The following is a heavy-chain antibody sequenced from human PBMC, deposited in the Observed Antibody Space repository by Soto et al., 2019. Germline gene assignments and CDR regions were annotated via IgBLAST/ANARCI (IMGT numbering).Heavy chain of an antibody. Sequence: GGSLRLSCAASGFTFSSYAMRWVRQAPVKGLEWVSAISGSGGSTYYADSVKGRFTISRDNSKNTLYLQMNSLRAEDTAVYYCAKTILLVVITGGHRFDPWRQGT. CDR1: GFTFSSYA. CDR3: AKTILLVVITGGHRFDP. CDR2: ISGSGGST. V-gene: IGHV3-23*01. D-gene: IGHD3-22*01. J-gene: IGHJ5*02.